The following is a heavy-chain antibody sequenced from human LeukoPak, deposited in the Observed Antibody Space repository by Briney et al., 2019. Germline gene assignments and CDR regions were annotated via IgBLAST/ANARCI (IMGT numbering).Heavy chain of an antibody. CDR3: SVYYYGSDTY. J-gene: IGHJ4*02. Sequence: SGTLSLTCTVSGGSISSTSYFWGWIRQPPGKGLEWIGSIHSSGSTYYSPSLKSRVSISVDTSKNQCSLKVSSVTAADTAVYYCSVYYYGSDTYWGQGTLVTVST. CDR2: IHSSGST. V-gene: IGHV4-39*07. CDR1: GGSISSTSYF. D-gene: IGHD3-10*01.